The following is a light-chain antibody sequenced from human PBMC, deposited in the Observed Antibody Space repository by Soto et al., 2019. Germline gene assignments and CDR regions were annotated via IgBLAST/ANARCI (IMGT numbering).Light chain of an antibody. CDR1: QSISSY. Sequence: DIQMTQSPSSLSASVGDSVTITCRASQSISSYLNWYQQKPGKAPKLLIYAASSLLSGVPSRFSGSGSGTDFTLTISSLQLEDFATYSCQQSYSTPPVTFGGGTKVEIK. CDR2: AAS. CDR3: QQSYSTPPVT. J-gene: IGKJ4*01. V-gene: IGKV1-39*01.